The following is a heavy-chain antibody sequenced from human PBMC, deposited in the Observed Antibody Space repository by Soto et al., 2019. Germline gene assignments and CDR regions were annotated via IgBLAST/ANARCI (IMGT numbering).Heavy chain of an antibody. J-gene: IGHJ6*02. V-gene: IGHV3-74*01. CDR2: INSDGSST. Sequence: EVQLVESGGGLLQPGGSLRLSCAASGFTFSNFWMHWVRKAPGKGLVWVSRINSDGSSTSYADSVKGRFTISRDNAKNTLHLQMNSLRAEDTAVYYCARAVRLGSYPSSYYGMDVWGQGTTVTVSS. CDR3: ARAVRLGSYPSSYYGMDV. D-gene: IGHD3-16*02. CDR1: GFTFSNFW.